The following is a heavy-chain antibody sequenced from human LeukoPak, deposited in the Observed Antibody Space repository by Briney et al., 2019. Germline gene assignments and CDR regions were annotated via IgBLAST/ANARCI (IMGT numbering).Heavy chain of an antibody. J-gene: IGHJ4*02. CDR3: AKAEGYDILAGLDY. CDR1: GFTFSSYA. CDR2: IGASGGST. V-gene: IGHV3-23*01. D-gene: IGHD3-9*01. Sequence: GGSLRLSCATSGFTFSSYAMSWVRQAPGKGLEWVSGIGASGGSTYYADSVKGRFTISRDNSKNTLYLQMNSLRTEDTAVYYCAKAEGYDILAGLDYWGQGTLVTVFS.